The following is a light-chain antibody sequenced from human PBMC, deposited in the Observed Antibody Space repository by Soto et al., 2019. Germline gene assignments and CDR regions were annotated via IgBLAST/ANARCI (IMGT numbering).Light chain of an antibody. CDR3: QQYNSYLYT. CDR1: QSISSW. V-gene: IGKV1-5*03. J-gene: IGKJ2*01. CDR2: KAS. Sequence: DIQMTHSPSTLSASVGDRVTITCRASQSISSWLAWYQQKPGKAPKLLIYKASSLESGVPSRFSGSGSGTEFTLTISSLQPDDFATYYCQQYNSYLYTFGQGTKLEIK.